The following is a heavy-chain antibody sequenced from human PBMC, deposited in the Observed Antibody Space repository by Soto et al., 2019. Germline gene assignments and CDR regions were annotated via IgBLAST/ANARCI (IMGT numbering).Heavy chain of an antibody. CDR2: IYPGDSDT. V-gene: IGHV5-51*01. J-gene: IGHJ6*03. CDR3: ARHLRASYYYYYMDV. Sequence: GESLKISCKGSGYSFSTYWIGWVRQMPGKGLEWMGIIYPGDSDTKYSPSFQGQVTISADNSISTAYLQWSSLKASDTAMYYCARHLRASYYYYYMDVWGKGTTVTVSS. CDR1: GYSFSTYW. D-gene: IGHD5-12*01.